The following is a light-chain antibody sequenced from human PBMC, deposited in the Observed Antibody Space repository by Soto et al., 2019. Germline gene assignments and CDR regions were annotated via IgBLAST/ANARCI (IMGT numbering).Light chain of an antibody. J-gene: IGKJ2*01. Sequence: EIVMTQSPATLSVSPGERATLSCRASQSVSSNLAGYQQKPGQAPRLLRYGASTRATGIPGRFSGSGSGTEFTLTISSLQSEDFAVYYCQQHNYWPSFGQGTKLEIK. CDR3: QQHNYWPS. CDR2: GAS. V-gene: IGKV3-15*01. CDR1: QSVSSN.